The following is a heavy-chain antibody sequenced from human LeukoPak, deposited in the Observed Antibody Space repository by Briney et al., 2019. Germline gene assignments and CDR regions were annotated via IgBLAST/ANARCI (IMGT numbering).Heavy chain of an antibody. V-gene: IGHV4-4*07. CDR2: IYTSGST. Sequence: SETLSLTCTVSGGSNSSYHWSWIRQPAGKGLEGIGRIYTSGSTNYNPSLKSRVTISVDKSKNQFSLKLSSVTAADTAVYYCARDLYCSSTSCRANNWFDPWGQGTLVTVSS. J-gene: IGHJ5*02. CDR1: GGSNSSYH. D-gene: IGHD2-2*01. CDR3: ARDLYCSSTSCRANNWFDP.